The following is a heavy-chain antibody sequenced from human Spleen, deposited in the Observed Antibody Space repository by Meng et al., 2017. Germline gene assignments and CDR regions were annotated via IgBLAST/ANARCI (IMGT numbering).Heavy chain of an antibody. D-gene: IGHD1-26*01. CDR2: IYYSGST. CDR3: AKFGVGAQNWVFDY. CDR1: GGSISSYY. V-gene: IGHV4-59*01. Sequence: ETLSLTCTVSGGSISSYYWSWIRQPPGKGLEWIGYIYYSGSTNYNPSLKSRVTISVNTSKNQFSLKLSAVAAADTAVYYCAKFGVGAQNWVFDYWGQGTLVTVSS. J-gene: IGHJ4*02.